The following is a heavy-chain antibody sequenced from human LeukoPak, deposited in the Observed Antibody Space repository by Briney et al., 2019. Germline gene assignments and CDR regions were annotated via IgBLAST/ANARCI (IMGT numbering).Heavy chain of an antibody. V-gene: IGHV3-30-3*01. D-gene: IGHD3-9*01. J-gene: IGHJ4*02. CDR3: AREDDWVFDY. CDR2: ISYDGSNK. Sequence: GGSLRLSCAASGFTFSSYAMHWVRQAPGKGLEWVAVISYDGSNKYYADSVKGRFTISRDNSKNTLYLQMNSLRAEDTAVYYCAREDDWVFDYWGQGTLVTVSS. CDR1: GFTFSSYA.